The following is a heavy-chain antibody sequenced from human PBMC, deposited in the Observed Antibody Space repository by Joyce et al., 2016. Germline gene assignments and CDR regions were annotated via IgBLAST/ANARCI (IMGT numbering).Heavy chain of an antibody. CDR3: ARAHLVFTCWFDP. J-gene: IGHJ5*02. D-gene: IGHD3-16*01. Sequence: EVQLLESGGGLVQPGGSLRLSCAASGFTFSTYAMSWVRQAPGKGLELVSSSSGSGGSIYYAGSVKGRFTISRDNSKNTLYLQMNSLRAEDTAVYYCARAHLVFTCWFDPWGQGTLVTVSS. CDR2: SSGSGGSI. V-gene: IGHV3-23*01. CDR1: GFTFSTYA.